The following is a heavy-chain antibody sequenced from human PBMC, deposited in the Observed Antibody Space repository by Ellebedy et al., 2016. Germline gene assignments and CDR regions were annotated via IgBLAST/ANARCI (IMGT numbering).Heavy chain of an antibody. D-gene: IGHD4-17*01. V-gene: IGHV3-53*01. CDR3: YYGHYSAS. Sequence: GESLKISXAASGFTVGNNYMSWVRQAPGKGLEWVSLIYSGGDTFSADSVKGRFTISRDNSRDTLYLQMNSLRAEDTAVYYCYYGHYSASWGQGTLVTVSS. J-gene: IGHJ4*02. CDR1: GFTVGNNY. CDR2: IYSGGDT.